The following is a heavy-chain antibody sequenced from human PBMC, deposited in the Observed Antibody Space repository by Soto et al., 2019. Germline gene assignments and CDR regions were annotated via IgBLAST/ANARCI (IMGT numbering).Heavy chain of an antibody. V-gene: IGHV2-26*01. D-gene: IGHD3-9*01. CDR3: ARMKVDSYQFYYAMDV. J-gene: IGHJ6*02. Sequence: QVTLKESGPALVKPTETLTLTCTVSGFSLTTGKMGVSWIRQPPGKALEWLAHIFSDNERSYSTSLQGRLTNSKDTSGSQVVLSMTNVDPVDTATYYCARMKVDSYQFYYAMDVWGQVTTVTVSS. CDR2: IFSDNER. CDR1: GFSLTTGKMG.